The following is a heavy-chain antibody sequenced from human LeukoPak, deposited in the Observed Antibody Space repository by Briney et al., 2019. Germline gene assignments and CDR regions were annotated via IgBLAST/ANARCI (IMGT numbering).Heavy chain of an antibody. D-gene: IGHD2-2*01. CDR1: GFTFSSYS. Sequence: GGSLRLSCAASGFTFSSYSMNWVGQAPGKGLQWVSSISSSRYIYYADSVKGRFTISRDNAKNALYLQMNSLRAEDTAVYYCARDRDISVVPAAMLVYWGQGTLVTVSS. CDR3: ARDRDISVVPAAMLVY. J-gene: IGHJ4*02. V-gene: IGHV3-21*01. CDR2: ISSSRYI.